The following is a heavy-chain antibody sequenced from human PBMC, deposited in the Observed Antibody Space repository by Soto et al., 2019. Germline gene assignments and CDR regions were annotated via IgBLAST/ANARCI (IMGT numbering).Heavy chain of an antibody. V-gene: IGHV3-74*01. Sequence: EVQLVESGGGLVQPGGSLRLSCAASGFSFSSYGMHWVRQAPGTGLVWVSRVDADGSDTTYAGSVKGRFSISRDNAKNTVSLQMNNLRAEDTAVYYCAGASGWKFDYWGLGVLVTVSS. CDR1: GFSFSSYG. CDR3: AGASGWKFDY. CDR2: VDADGSDT. D-gene: IGHD1-1*01. J-gene: IGHJ4*02.